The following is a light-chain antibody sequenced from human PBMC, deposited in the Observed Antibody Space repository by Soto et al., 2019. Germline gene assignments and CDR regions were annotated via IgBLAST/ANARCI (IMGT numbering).Light chain of an antibody. CDR2: DAS. V-gene: IGKV3D-15*01. CDR3: QQYNEWPET. CDR1: QTVTSGY. J-gene: IGKJ1*01. Sequence: EIGMTQSPATLSVSPGETASLSCRASQTVTSGYLAWYQQKPGQAPRLLIYDASNRATGIPARFSGSGSGTDFTLTISSLEPEDFAVYYCQQYNEWPETFGHGTKVDNK.